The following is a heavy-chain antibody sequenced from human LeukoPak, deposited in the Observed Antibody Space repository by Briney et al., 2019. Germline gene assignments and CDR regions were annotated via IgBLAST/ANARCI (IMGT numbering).Heavy chain of an antibody. D-gene: IGHD2-15*01. V-gene: IGHV4-34*01. CDR2: INHSGST. Sequence: RTSETLSLTCTVSGGSISSYYWSWIRQPPGKGLEWIGEINHSGSTNYNPSLKSRVTISVDTSKNQFSLKLSSVTAADTAVYYCARGGPKDCSGGSCYFAEYFQHWGQGTLVTVSS. CDR3: ARGGPKDCSGGSCYFAEYFQH. J-gene: IGHJ1*01. CDR1: GGSISSYY.